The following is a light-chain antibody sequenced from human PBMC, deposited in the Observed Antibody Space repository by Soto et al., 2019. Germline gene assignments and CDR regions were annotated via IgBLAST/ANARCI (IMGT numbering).Light chain of an antibody. CDR2: DVS. J-gene: IGLJ3*02. CDR1: SSDVGGYNY. CDR3: SSYTSSSTFWV. V-gene: IGLV2-14*01. Sequence: QSALTQPASVSGSPGQSITISCTGTSSDVGGYNYVSWYQQRPGKAPKLMIYDVSNRPSGVSNRFSGSKSGNTASLTISGLQAEDEADYYCSSYTSSSTFWVFGGGTKVTVL.